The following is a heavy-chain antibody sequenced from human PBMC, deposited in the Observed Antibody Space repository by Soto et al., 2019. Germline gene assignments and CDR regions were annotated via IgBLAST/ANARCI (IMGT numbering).Heavy chain of an antibody. CDR2: INGGNGNT. CDR1: GNTVPNYA. D-gene: IGHD3-22*01. J-gene: IGHJ4*02. V-gene: IGHV1-3*01. Sequence: ASVKVSCKASGNTVPNYAIHWVRQAPRQSLEWMGWINGGNGNTYYSGHFQGRVTFTRDTSASTVYMEVSSLRSEDTAVYYCARAAYYYESSGYYPGDYWGQGTLVTVSS. CDR3: ARAAYYYESSGYYPGDY.